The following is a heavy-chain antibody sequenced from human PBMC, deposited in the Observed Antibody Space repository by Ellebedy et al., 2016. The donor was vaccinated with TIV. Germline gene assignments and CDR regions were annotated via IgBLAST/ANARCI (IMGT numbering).Heavy chain of an antibody. D-gene: IGHD1-7*01. Sequence: SETLSLTXTVSGGSISSYYWSWIRQPAGKGLEWIGRIYTSGSTNYNPSLKSRVTMSVDTSKNQFSLKLSSVTAADTAVYYCARERTGTRYYYYYYMDVWGKGTTVTVSS. V-gene: IGHV4-4*07. CDR3: ARERTGTRYYYYYYMDV. CDR2: IYTSGST. CDR1: GGSISSYY. J-gene: IGHJ6*03.